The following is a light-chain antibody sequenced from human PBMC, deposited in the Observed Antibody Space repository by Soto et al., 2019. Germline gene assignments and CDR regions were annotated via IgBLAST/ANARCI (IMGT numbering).Light chain of an antibody. V-gene: IGKV1-5*03. J-gene: IGKJ1*01. Sequence: DIQMTQSPSTLSASVGDRVTITCRASQSTSTWLAWYQHKPGKAPNLLIYKASSLASGVPSRFSGSGSGTEFTLTNSSLQPDDVATFYCQQYGRYRTFGQGTKVEIK. CDR2: KAS. CDR3: QQYGRYRT. CDR1: QSTSTW.